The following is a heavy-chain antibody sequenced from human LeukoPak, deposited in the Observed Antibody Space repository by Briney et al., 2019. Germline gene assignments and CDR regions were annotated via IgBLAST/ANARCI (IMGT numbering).Heavy chain of an antibody. CDR1: GGSISSYY. J-gene: IGHJ4*02. CDR2: IYYSGST. CDR3: ARVFGIAAAVDY. D-gene: IGHD6-13*01. Sequence: SETLSLTCTVSGGSISSYYWSWIRQPPGKGLEWIGYIYYSGSTNYNPSLKSRVTISVDTSKNQFSLKLSSVTAADTAVYYCARVFGIAAAVDYWGQGTLVTVSS. V-gene: IGHV4-59*08.